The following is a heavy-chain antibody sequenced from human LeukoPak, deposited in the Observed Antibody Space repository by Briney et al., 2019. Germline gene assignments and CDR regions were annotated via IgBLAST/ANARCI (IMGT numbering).Heavy chain of an antibody. D-gene: IGHD2-2*01. CDR1: GFTFSNAW. V-gene: IGHV3-15*01. CDR2: IKSKADGGTT. CDR3: AKDRMRLVVVPAAMRTLLDY. J-gene: IGHJ4*02. Sequence: PGGSLRLSCTASGFTFSNAWMSWVRQAPGKGLEWVGRIKSKADGGTTDYAAPVKGRFTISRDDSKNTLYLQMNSLRAEDTAVYYCAKDRMRLVVVPAAMRTLLDYWGQGTLVTVSS.